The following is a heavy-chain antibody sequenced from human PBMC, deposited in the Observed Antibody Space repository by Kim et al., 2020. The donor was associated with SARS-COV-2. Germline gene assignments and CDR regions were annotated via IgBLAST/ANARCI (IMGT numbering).Heavy chain of an antibody. J-gene: IGHJ4*02. CDR3: ARGLSLRGLNY. V-gene: IGHV3-66*01. D-gene: IGHD2-15*01. CDR2: T. Sequence: TYYADAVKGRFTISRDNSKNTLYLQMNSLRAEDTAVYYCARGLSLRGLNYWGQGTLVTVSS.